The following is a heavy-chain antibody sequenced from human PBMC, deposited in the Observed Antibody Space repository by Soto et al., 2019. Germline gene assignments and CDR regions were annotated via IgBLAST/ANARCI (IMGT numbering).Heavy chain of an antibody. J-gene: IGHJ4*02. V-gene: IGHV3-11*01. CDR3: ARDLGYYDSDGYFDY. CDR1: GFTFRDYY. Sequence: QVQLVESGGGLSKPGGSLRLSCAASGFTFRDYYRSWIRKAQGKGLEGVSYISSSDNIIYYADSVKGRFTISRDNAKNSVYLQMNSLRAEDTAVYYCARDLGYYDSDGYFDYWGQGTLVTVSS. CDR2: ISSSDNII. D-gene: IGHD3-22*01.